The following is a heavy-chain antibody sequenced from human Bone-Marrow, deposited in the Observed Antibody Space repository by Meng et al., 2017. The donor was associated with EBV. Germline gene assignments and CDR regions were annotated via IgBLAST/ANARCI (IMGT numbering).Heavy chain of an antibody. J-gene: IGHJ4*02. CDR1: GFTFSSDG. V-gene: IGHV3-30*03. Sequence: QVQLVESGGGVVQPGRXXGLSCAASGFTFSSDGMHWVRQAPGKGLEWVAVISYDGSNKYYADSVKGRFTISRDNSKNTLYLQMNSLRAEDTAVYYCSRDLAGSDDYWGQGTLVTVSS. CDR3: SRDLAGSDDY. CDR2: ISYDGSNK. D-gene: IGHD1-14*01.